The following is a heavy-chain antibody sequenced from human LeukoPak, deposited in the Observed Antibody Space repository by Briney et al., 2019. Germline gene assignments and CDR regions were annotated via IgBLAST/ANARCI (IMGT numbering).Heavy chain of an antibody. V-gene: IGHV4-59*10. CDR3: ARGVGSGYTDD. CDR1: GGSFSGYY. Sequence: SETLSLTCAVYGGSFSGYYWSWIRQPAGKGLEWIGRIYTSGSTNYNPSLKSRVTISVDTSKNQFSLKLTSVTAADTAVYYCARGVGSGYTDDWGQGTLVTVSS. J-gene: IGHJ4*02. D-gene: IGHD3-22*01. CDR2: IYTSGST.